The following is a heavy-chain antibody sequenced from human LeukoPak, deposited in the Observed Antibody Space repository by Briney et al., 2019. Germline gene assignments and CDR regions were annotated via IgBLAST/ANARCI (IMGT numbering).Heavy chain of an antibody. D-gene: IGHD5-18*01. J-gene: IGHJ6*02. CDR3: ARDDTAMVGGGVYYYYYGMDV. Sequence: ASVKVSCKASGYTFTSYGISWVRQARGQGLDWMGWISAYNGNTNYSQKLQGRVTMTTDTSTSTAYMELRSLRSDDTAVYYCARDDTAMVGGGVYYYYYGMDVWGQGTTVTVSS. CDR1: GYTFTSYG. CDR2: ISAYNGNT. V-gene: IGHV1-18*01.